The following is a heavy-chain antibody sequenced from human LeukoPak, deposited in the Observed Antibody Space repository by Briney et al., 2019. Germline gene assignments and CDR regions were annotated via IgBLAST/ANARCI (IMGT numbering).Heavy chain of an antibody. Sequence: GGSLRLSCSASGFTFSKYALHWVRQAPGKGLEYVSGISSSGGSTSYADSVKGRFTISRDNSKDTLYLQMSSLRAEDSAVYYCVKTPLTTVTTRYYFDSWGQGTLVTVSS. J-gene: IGHJ4*02. CDR2: ISSSGGST. CDR3: VKTPLTTVTTRYYFDS. V-gene: IGHV3-64D*09. CDR1: GFTFSKYA. D-gene: IGHD4-17*01.